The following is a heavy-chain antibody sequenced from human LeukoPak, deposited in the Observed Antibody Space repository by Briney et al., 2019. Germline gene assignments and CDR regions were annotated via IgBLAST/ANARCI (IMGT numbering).Heavy chain of an antibody. CDR2: IIPIFGTA. CDR1: GGTFSSYA. D-gene: IGHD6-13*01. Sequence: SVKVSCKASGGTFSSYAISWVRQAPGQGLEWVGGIIPIFGTANYAQKFQGRVTITTDESTSTAYMELSSLRSEDTAVYYCARAPVRRAAAGYYYMDVWGKGTTVTVSS. V-gene: IGHV1-69*05. CDR3: ARAPVRRAAAGYYYMDV. J-gene: IGHJ6*03.